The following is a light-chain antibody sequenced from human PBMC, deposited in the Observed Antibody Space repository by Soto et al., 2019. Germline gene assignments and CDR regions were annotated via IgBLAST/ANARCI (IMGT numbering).Light chain of an antibody. V-gene: IGKV1-39*01. J-gene: IGKJ1*01. CDR2: AAS. CDR1: QSISTY. CDR3: HQNYNVPPWT. Sequence: DIQMTQSPSSLSASVGDRVTITCRASQSISTYLDWYQVKPGKAPKLLIYAASSLQSGVPSRFSGSGSGTDFTLTISSLQPEDFATYYCHQNYNVPPWTFGQGTKVEIK.